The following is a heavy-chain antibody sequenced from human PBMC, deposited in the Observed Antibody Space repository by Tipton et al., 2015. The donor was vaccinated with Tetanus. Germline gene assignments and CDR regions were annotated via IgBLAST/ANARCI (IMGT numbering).Heavy chain of an antibody. Sequence: SLRLSCVVSGFSLSSYTMNWVRQAPGKGLEWVSSISSTSAYIYYADSLKGRFTISRDNGKNTLYLQMDSLRAEDTAVYYCARDGSYGGTLISDYWGQGTQVTVSS. CDR3: ARDGSYGGTLISDY. D-gene: IGHD4-23*01. J-gene: IGHJ4*02. CDR2: ISSTSAYI. CDR1: GFSLSSYT. V-gene: IGHV3-21*01.